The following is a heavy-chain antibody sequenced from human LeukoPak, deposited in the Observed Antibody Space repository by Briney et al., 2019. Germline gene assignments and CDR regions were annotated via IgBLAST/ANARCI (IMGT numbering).Heavy chain of an antibody. CDR3: ARASGYSSGEDMYYFDY. J-gene: IGHJ4*02. CDR1: GGSISSSNW. D-gene: IGHD6-19*01. Sequence: SETLSLTCAVSGGSISSSNWWTWVRQPPGRGLEWIGEIYHSGSTNYNPSLKSRVTISVDKSKNQFSLKLSSVTAADTAVYYCARASGYSSGEDMYYFDYWGQGTLVTVSS. CDR2: IYHSGST. V-gene: IGHV4-4*02.